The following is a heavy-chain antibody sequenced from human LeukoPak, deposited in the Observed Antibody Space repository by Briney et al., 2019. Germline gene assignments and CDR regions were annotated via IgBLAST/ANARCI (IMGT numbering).Heavy chain of an antibody. Sequence: PSETLSLTCTVSGGSIHNYFWNWIRQPAGKGLEWIGRIYTSGSTNYNPSLKSRVTISVDTSKNQFSLKLSSVTAADTAVYYCARDPVAAAGTGAFDIWGQGTMVTVSS. J-gene: IGHJ3*02. D-gene: IGHD6-13*01. CDR3: ARDPVAAAGTGAFDI. CDR1: GGSIHNYF. V-gene: IGHV4-4*07. CDR2: IYTSGST.